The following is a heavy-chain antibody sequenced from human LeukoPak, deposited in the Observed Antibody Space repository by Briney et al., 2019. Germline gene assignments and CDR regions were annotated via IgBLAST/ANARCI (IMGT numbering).Heavy chain of an antibody. J-gene: IGHJ4*02. Sequence: GGSLRLSCAASGFTFSSYAMHWVRQAPGKGLEWVAVISYDGSNKYYADSVKGRFTISRDNSKNTLYLQMNSLRAEDTAVYYCARDMYYYGSGSNTFDYWGQGTLVSVSS. CDR3: ARDMYYYGSGSNTFDY. CDR1: GFTFSSYA. D-gene: IGHD3-10*01. CDR2: ISYDGSNK. V-gene: IGHV3-30-3*01.